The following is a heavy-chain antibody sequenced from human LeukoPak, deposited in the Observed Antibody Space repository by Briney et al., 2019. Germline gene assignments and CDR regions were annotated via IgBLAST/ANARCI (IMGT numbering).Heavy chain of an antibody. D-gene: IGHD2-8*01. V-gene: IGHV1-2*02. Sequence: GASVKVSCKASGYTFTGYYVHWVRQAPGQGLEWMGWINPNSGGTNYAQKFQGRVTMTRDTSISTAYMELSRLRSDDTAVYYCARGSVLMVYVGQNWFDPWGQGTLVTVSS. CDR2: INPNSGGT. CDR1: GYTFTGYY. CDR3: ARGSVLMVYVGQNWFDP. J-gene: IGHJ5*02.